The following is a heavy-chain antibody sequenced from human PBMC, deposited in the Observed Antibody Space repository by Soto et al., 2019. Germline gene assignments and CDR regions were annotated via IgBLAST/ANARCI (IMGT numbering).Heavy chain of an antibody. J-gene: IGHJ6*02. CDR1: GGTFSSYA. D-gene: IGHD2-2*01. Sequence: APVKVSCKASGGTFSSYAISWVRQAPGQGLEWMGGIIPIFGTANYAQKFQGRVTITADKSTSTAYMELSSLRSEDTAVYYCARAIVVVPAASYYYGMDVWGQGTTVTVSS. CDR3: ARAIVVVPAASYYYGMDV. CDR2: IIPIFGTA. V-gene: IGHV1-69*06.